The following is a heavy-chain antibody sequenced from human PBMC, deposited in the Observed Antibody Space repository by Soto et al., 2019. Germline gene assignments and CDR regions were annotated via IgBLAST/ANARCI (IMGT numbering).Heavy chain of an antibody. D-gene: IGHD1-26*01. CDR3: ARGLVRATDKAYYYRMNV. J-gene: IGHJ6*02. V-gene: IGHV1-69*13. CDR1: GGSFSSYA. Sequence: SVKVSCKASGGSFSSYAISWVRQAPGQGLEWMGGIIPIFGTANYAQKFQGRVTITADESTSTAYMELSSLRSEDTAVYYCARGLVRATDKAYYYRMNVWGQGTTVTVSS. CDR2: IIPIFGTA.